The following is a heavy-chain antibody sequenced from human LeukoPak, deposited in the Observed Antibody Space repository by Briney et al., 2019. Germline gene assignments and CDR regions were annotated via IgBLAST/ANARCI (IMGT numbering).Heavy chain of an antibody. CDR3: ARGRTTMDV. CDR1: EFTVSSYW. V-gene: IGHV3-7*01. J-gene: IGHJ6*02. Sequence: QPGGSLRLSCAASEFTVSSYWMSWVRQAPGKGLEWVANIKQDGSEKYYVDSVKGRFTISRDNAKNSLYLQMNSLRAEDTAVYYCARGRTTMDVWGQGTTVTVSS. CDR2: IKQDGSEK. D-gene: IGHD1-1*01.